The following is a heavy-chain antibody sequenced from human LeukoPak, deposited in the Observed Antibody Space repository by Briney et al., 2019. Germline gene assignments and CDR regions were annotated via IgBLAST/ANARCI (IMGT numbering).Heavy chain of an antibody. CDR2: IYSGGST. CDR3: ARALPRYCSGGSCYPPYFDY. CDR1: GFTVSSNY. V-gene: IGHV3-66*01. Sequence: GGSLRLSCAASGFTVSSNYMSWVRQAPGKGLEWVSVIYSGGSTYYADSVKGRFTISRDNAKNSLYLQMNSLRAEDTAVYYCARALPRYCSGGSCYPPYFDYWGQGTLVTVSS. J-gene: IGHJ4*02. D-gene: IGHD2-15*01.